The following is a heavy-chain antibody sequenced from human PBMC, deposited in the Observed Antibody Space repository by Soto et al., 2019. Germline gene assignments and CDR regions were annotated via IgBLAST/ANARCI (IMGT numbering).Heavy chain of an antibody. CDR2: ITGSGGST. D-gene: IGHD6-19*01. CDR1: GFTFSINA. Sequence: GGSLRLSCAASGFTFSINAMSWVRQAPGKGLEWVSTITGSGGSTYYADSVKGRFTISRDNSDNTVFLQMNTLRAGDTAVYYCARDPSSGWFFDLWGQGTLVTVSS. V-gene: IGHV3-23*01. J-gene: IGHJ4*02. CDR3: ARDPSSGWFFDL.